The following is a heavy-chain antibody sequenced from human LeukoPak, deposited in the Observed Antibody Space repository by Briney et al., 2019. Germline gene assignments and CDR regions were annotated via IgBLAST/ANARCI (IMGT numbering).Heavy chain of an antibody. CDR2: INPNSGGT. V-gene: IGHV1-2*02. Sequence: ASVKVSCKASGYTFTGYYMHWVRQAPGQGLEWMGWINPNSGGTNYAQKFQGRVTMTRDTSISTAYMELSRLRPDDTAVYYCARGIRGYSYGYYFDYWGQGTLVTVSS. J-gene: IGHJ4*02. CDR1: GYTFTGYY. D-gene: IGHD5-18*01. CDR3: ARGIRGYSYGYYFDY.